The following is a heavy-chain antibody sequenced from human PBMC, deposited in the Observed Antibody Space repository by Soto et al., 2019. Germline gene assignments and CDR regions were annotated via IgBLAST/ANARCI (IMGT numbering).Heavy chain of an antibody. CDR1: GFTFSSYG. CDR2: IWYDGSNK. J-gene: IGHJ6*02. V-gene: IGHV3-33*01. Sequence: QVQLVESGGGVVQPGRSLRLSCAASGFTFSSYGMHWVRQAPGKGLEWVAVIWYDGSNKYYADSVKGRFTISRDNSKNTPYLQMNSLRAEDTAVYYCAREQGGEGQARGMDVWGQGTTVTVSS. D-gene: IGHD3-10*01. CDR3: AREQGGEGQARGMDV.